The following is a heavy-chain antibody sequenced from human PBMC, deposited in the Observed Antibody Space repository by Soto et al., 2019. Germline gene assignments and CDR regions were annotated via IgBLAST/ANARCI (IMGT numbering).Heavy chain of an antibody. V-gene: IGHV4-39*01. D-gene: IGHD6-6*01. CDR1: GGSISSSSYY. J-gene: IGHJ6*02. CDR2: IYYSGST. CDR3: ASGTARSNYYYGMDV. Sequence: SETLSLTCTVSGGSISSSSYYWGWIRQPPGKGLEWIGSIYYSGSTYYNPSLKSRVTISVDTSKNQFSLKLSSVTAADTAVYYCASGTARSNYYYGMDVWGQGXTVTVSS.